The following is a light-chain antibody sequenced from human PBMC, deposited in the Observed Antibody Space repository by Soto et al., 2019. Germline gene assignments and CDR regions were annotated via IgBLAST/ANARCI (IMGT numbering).Light chain of an antibody. CDR3: QLRSNWLFT. J-gene: IGKJ3*01. CDR1: QSVSSY. CDR2: DAS. Sequence: EIVLTQSPATLSLSPGERATLSCRASQSVSSYLAWYPQKPGQAPRLLISDASTRATGIPARLSGSGSGTDFTLTISRVEPEDFAVYYCQLRSNWLFTFGPGTKVDI. V-gene: IGKV3-11*01.